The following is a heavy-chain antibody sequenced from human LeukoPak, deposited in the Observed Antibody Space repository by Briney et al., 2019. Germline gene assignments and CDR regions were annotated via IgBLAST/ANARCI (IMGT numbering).Heavy chain of an antibody. V-gene: IGHV3-21*01. J-gene: IGHJ5*02. CDR2: ISSSSSYI. D-gene: IGHD7-27*01. CDR1: GFTFSSYS. CDR3: ARTPLTGDRNWFDP. Sequence: PGGSLRLSCAASGFTFSSYSMNWVRQAPGKGLDWVSSISSSSSYIYYADSVKGRFTISRDNAKNSLYLQMNSLRAEDTAVHYCARTPLTGDRNWFDPWGQGTLVTVSS.